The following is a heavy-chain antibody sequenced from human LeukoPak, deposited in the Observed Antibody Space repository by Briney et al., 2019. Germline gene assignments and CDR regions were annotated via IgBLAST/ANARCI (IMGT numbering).Heavy chain of an antibody. CDR3: AKDRRGGGYNWLDYFDY. CDR2: ISGSGGST. D-gene: IGHD5-24*01. J-gene: IGHJ4*02. Sequence: GGSLRVSSAASVFTFCSYAMSWVRQAPGKGLEWVSAISGSGGSTYYADSVKGRFTISRDNSKNTLYLQMDSLRAEDTAVYYCAKDRRGGGYNWLDYFDYWGQGTLVTVSS. V-gene: IGHV3-23*01. CDR1: VFTFCSYA.